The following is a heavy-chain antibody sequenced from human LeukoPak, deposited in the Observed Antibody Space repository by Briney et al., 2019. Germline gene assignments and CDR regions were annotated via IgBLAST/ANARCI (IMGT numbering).Heavy chain of an antibody. Sequence: SVKVSCKASGGTFSSYAISWVRQAPGQGLEWMGGIIPIFGTANYAQKFQGRVTITTDESTSTAYMELSSLRSEDTAVYYCAGERAYYGSGSPHYYFDYWGQGTLVTVSS. V-gene: IGHV1-69*05. J-gene: IGHJ4*02. CDR2: IIPIFGTA. CDR1: GGTFSSYA. D-gene: IGHD3-10*01. CDR3: AGERAYYGSGSPHYYFDY.